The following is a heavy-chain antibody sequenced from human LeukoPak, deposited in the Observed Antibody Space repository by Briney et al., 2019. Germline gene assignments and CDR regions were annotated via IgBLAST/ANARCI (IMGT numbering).Heavy chain of an antibody. CDR3: ATDTDGNWGYNY. CDR2: FDPEDGET. D-gene: IGHD7-27*01. CDR1: GYTLTELS. V-gene: IGHV1-24*01. J-gene: IGHJ4*02. Sequence: ASVKVSCKVSGYTLTELSMHWVRQAPGKGLEWMGGFDPEDGETIYAQKFQGRVTMTEDTSTDTAYMELSSLRSEDTAVYYCATDTDGNWGYNYWGQGTLVTVSS.